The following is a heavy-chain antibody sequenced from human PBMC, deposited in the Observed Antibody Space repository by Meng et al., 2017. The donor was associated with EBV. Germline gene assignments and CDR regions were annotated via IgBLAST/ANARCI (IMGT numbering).Heavy chain of an antibody. Sequence: QITVKESGPTLVKPTTTLLLTCTFSGISLTTSGVGVGWIRQPPGKALEWLAVIYWDDAKRYSPSLKNRLTITKDTSKNQVVLTMTNMDPVDTATYFCAHSKYYSDSGGYWDYFDDWGQGTLVTVSS. CDR2: IYWDDAK. D-gene: IGHD3-10*01. J-gene: IGHJ4*02. CDR1: GISLTTSGVG. CDR3: AHSKYYSDSGGYWDYFDD. V-gene: IGHV2-5*02.